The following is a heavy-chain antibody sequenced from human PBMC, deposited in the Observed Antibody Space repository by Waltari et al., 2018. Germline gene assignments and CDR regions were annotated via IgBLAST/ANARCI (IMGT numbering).Heavy chain of an antibody. J-gene: IGHJ4*02. D-gene: IGHD1-20*01. CDR2: IYTSGSP. CDR1: GGSISSGSYY. Sequence: QVQLQESGPGLVKPSQTLSLTCTVSGGSISSGSYYWSWIRQPAGKGLEWIGRIYTSGSPNYNPSLKSRVTISVDTSKNQFSLKLSSVTAADTAVYYCARDRSNWDGSFDYWGQGTLVTVSS. V-gene: IGHV4-61*02. CDR3: ARDRSNWDGSFDY.